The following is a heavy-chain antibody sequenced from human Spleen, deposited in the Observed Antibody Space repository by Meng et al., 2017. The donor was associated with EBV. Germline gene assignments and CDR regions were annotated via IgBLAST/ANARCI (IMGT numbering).Heavy chain of an antibody. CDR2: IDYSDST. D-gene: IGHD5-18*01. CDR1: GDSICIFCY. Sequence: QLREARPGQLQPCETLCFTCTVSGDSICIFCYWACTRQPPGRGLEWIGSIDYSDSTYYNPSLKSRVTISVVTSTSQFSLKLSSVTAADTAVYYCARGHLDTAMVDYYFDYWGQGALVTVSS. V-gene: IGHV4-38-2*02. J-gene: IGHJ4*02. CDR3: ARGHLDTAMVDYYFDY.